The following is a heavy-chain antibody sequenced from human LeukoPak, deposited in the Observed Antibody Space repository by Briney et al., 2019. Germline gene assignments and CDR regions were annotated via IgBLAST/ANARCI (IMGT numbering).Heavy chain of an antibody. Sequence: PGGSLRLSCAASGFTLGTYSMNWVRQAPGKGLEWVSSISSTGTYIYHADSVKGRFTIPRDNAKNSLYLQMNSLRAEDTAVYYCARDLGYSSGPNYWGQGTRVTVSS. D-gene: IGHD6-19*01. CDR3: ARDLGYSSGPNY. V-gene: IGHV3-21*01. CDR2: ISSTGTYI. CDR1: GFTLGTYS. J-gene: IGHJ4*02.